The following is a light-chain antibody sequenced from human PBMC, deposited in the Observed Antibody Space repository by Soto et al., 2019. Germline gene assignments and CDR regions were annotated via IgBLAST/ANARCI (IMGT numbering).Light chain of an antibody. J-gene: IGLJ3*02. Sequence: QSVLTQPASVSGSPGQSITISCTGTSSDVGNFNLVSWFQQHPGKAPKLMIYEVSKRPSGVSNRFSGSKSGDTASLTIFGLQAEDEADYYCCSYAGSRNFWVFGGGTQLTVL. CDR1: SSDVGNFNL. CDR3: CSYAGSRNFWV. CDR2: EVS. V-gene: IGLV2-23*02.